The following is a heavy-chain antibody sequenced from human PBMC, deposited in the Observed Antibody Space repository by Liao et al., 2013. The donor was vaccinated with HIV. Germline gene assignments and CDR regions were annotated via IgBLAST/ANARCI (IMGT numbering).Heavy chain of an antibody. V-gene: IGHV4-61*02. CDR1: GGSISSGSYY. Sequence: QVQLQESGPGLVKPSQTLSLTCTVSGGSISSGSYYWSWIRQPAGKGLEWIGRIYTSGSTNYNPSLKSRVTISLDTSKNQFSLTLRSVTAADTAVYYCASVQRGEDYYYYMDVWGKGTTVTVSS. J-gene: IGHJ6*03. CDR3: ASVQRGEDYYYYMDV. CDR2: IYTSGST. D-gene: IGHD3-16*01.